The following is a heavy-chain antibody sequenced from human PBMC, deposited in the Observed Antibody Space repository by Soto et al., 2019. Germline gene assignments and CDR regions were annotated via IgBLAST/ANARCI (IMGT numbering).Heavy chain of an antibody. CDR3: ARAEIYDFWRTYYYYYIDV. V-gene: IGHV6-1*01. J-gene: IGHJ6*03. CDR1: GDSVSSNSAA. D-gene: IGHD3-3*01. Sequence: SQTLSLTCAISGDSVSSNSAAWNWIRQSPSRGLEWLGRTYYRSKWYNDYAVSVKSRITINPDTSKNQFSLQLNSVTPEDTAVYYCARAEIYDFWRTYYYYYIDVWGKGTKVTVSS. CDR2: TYYRSKWYN.